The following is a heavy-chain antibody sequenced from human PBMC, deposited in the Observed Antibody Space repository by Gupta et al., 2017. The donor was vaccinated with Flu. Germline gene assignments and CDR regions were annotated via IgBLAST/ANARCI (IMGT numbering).Heavy chain of an antibody. CDR3: SASVAVAGGVGDY. D-gene: IGHD6-19*01. CDR1: GFAFRGSA. V-gene: IGHV3-73*02. Sequence: EVQLVESGGGLVQPGGSLKLSCAASGFAFRGSALYWVRQAPGKGLEWVARIRTKTNNYATVYAASLKGRFTFSRDDSKNTSYLQMNSLKTEDTAVYFCSASVAVAGGVGDYWGQGTLVTVSS. J-gene: IGHJ1*01. CDR2: IRTKTNNYAT.